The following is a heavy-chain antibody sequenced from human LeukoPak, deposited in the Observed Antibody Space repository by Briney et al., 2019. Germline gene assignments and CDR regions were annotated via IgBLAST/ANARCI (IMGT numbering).Heavy chain of an antibody. J-gene: IGHJ4*02. Sequence: SVKVSCKASGGTFSSYAISWVRQAPGQGLEWMGGIIPIFGTANYAQKFQGRVTITTDESTSTAYMELSSLRSEDTAVYYCANEGYYYDSSGCLDYWGQGTLVTVSS. CDR1: GGTFSSYA. CDR2: IIPIFGTA. D-gene: IGHD3-22*01. V-gene: IGHV1-69*05. CDR3: ANEGYYYDSSGCLDY.